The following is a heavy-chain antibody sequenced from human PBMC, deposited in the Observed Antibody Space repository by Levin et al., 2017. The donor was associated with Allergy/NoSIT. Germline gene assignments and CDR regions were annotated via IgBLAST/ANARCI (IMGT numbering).Heavy chain of an antibody. Sequence: QTLSLTCTFSGFSLSTSGMCVSWIRQPPGKALEWLALIDWDDDKYYSTSLKTRLTISKDTSKNQVVLTMTNMDPVDTATYYCARTPSIAARRDWYFDLWGRGTLVTVSS. D-gene: IGHD6-6*01. CDR3: ARTPSIAARRDWYFDL. J-gene: IGHJ2*01. CDR2: IDWDDDK. V-gene: IGHV2-70*01. CDR1: GFSLSTSGMC.